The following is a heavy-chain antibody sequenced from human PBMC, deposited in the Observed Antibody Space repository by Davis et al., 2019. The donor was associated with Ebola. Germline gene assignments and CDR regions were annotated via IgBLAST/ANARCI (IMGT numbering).Heavy chain of an antibody. Sequence: GESLKIPCAASGFTFSSYAMSWVRQAPGKGLEWVSAISGSGGSTYYADSVKGRFTISRDNSKNTLYLQMNSLRAEDTAVYYCAKNDIAVARDLDYWGQGTLVTVSS. D-gene: IGHD6-19*01. J-gene: IGHJ4*02. CDR3: AKNDIAVARDLDY. V-gene: IGHV3-23*01. CDR2: ISGSGGST. CDR1: GFTFSSYA.